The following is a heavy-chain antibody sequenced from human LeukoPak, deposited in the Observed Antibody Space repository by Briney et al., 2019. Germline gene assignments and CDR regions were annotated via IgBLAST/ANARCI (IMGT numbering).Heavy chain of an antibody. Sequence: GASVKVSCMASGYSFTSYDINWVRQATGQGLEWMGWMNPNSGNSGYAQKFQGRVTMTRDTSTSTVYMELSSLRSEDTAVYYCARAQVYSSGWYWFDYWGQGTLVTVSS. J-gene: IGHJ4*02. V-gene: IGHV1-8*01. D-gene: IGHD6-19*01. CDR2: MNPNSGNS. CDR1: GYSFTSYD. CDR3: ARAQVYSSGWYWFDY.